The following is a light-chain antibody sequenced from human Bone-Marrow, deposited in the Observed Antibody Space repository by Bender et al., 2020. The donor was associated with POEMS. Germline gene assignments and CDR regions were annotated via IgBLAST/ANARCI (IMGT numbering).Light chain of an antibody. CDR3: SSYTSSNTLV. CDR2: EVS. J-gene: IGLJ2*01. V-gene: IGLV2-14*02. CDR1: SSPIGSYDL. Sequence: QSALTQPAAVSGSPGQSITVSCTGASSPIGSYDLVSWYQQHPGKAPRLMIFEVSKRPSGVSNRISASKSGNTASLAIPGLQAEDEADYYCSSYTSSNTLVFGGGTKLTVL.